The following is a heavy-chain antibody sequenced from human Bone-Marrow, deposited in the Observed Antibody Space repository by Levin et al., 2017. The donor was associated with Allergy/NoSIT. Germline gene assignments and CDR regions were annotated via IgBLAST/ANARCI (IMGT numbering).Heavy chain of an antibody. CDR3: ARRQFRTSPLDP. Sequence: SCNVSGGSISSSSYYWGWIRQPPGKGLEWIGSIYYTGTTYYNPSLKSRVTISVDTSKNQFSLKLTSVTASDTAVYYCARRQFRTSPLDPWGQGILVTVSS. CDR1: GGSISSSSYY. CDR2: IYYTGTT. J-gene: IGHJ5*02. D-gene: IGHD2-2*01. V-gene: IGHV4-39*01.